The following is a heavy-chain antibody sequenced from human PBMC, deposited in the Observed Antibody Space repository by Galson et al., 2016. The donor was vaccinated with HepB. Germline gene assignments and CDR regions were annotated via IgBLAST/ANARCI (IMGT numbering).Heavy chain of an antibody. J-gene: IGHJ5*01. V-gene: IGHV4-34*01. Sequence: SETLSLTCAVYGGSFSAYYWDWIRQPPGKGLEWIGEINHSGGTDYNPSLESRVTMSADTSKNQFSVKLNSVTAADTAVYYCVRGGRYSKSSLVKPGRWFDSWGQGTVVTVSS. CDR2: INHSGGT. CDR3: VRGGRYSKSSLVKPGRWFDS. D-gene: IGHD1-26*01. CDR1: GGSFSAYY.